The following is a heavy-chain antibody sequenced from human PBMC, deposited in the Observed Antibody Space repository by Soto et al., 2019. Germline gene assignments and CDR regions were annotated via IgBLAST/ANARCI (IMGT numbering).Heavy chain of an antibody. Sequence: GGSLRLSCAASGFTFSSYGMHWVRQAPGKGLEWVEVISYDGSNKYYADSVKGRFTISRDNSKNTLYLQMNSLRAEDTAVYYCAKDVVVGATTGLGDYYYYYGMDVWGQGTTVTVSS. CDR2: ISYDGSNK. D-gene: IGHD1-26*01. V-gene: IGHV3-30*18. J-gene: IGHJ6*02. CDR3: AKDVVVGATTGLGDYYYYYGMDV. CDR1: GFTFSSYG.